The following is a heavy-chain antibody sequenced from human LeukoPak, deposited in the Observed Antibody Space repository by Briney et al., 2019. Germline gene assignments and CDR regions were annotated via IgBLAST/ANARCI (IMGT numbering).Heavy chain of an antibody. CDR2: ISASGSST. D-gene: IGHD3-3*01. CDR1: KFTFSSYG. V-gene: IGHV3-23*01. J-gene: IGHJ4*02. Sequence: PGGSLRLSCAVSKFTFSSYGMHWVRQAPGKGLEWVSFISASGSSTHYADSVKGRFTISRDNSKNTVHLQINSLRAEDTATYYCAKGAQYDFWSGYTIEYFDVWGQGTLVSVSS. CDR3: AKGAQYDFWSGYTIEYFDV.